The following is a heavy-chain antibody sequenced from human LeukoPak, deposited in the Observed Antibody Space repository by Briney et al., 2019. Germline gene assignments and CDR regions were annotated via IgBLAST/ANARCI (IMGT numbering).Heavy chain of an antibody. J-gene: IGHJ3*02. D-gene: IGHD5-18*01. CDR2: IYYSGST. Sequence: SETLSLTCTVSGGSISSSSYYWGWIRQPPGKGLEWIGGIYYSGSTYYNPSLKSRVTISVDTSKNQFSLKLSSVTAADTAVYYCARVDTADAFDIWGQATMVTVSS. V-gene: IGHV4-39*01. CDR3: ARVDTADAFDI. CDR1: GGSISSSSYY.